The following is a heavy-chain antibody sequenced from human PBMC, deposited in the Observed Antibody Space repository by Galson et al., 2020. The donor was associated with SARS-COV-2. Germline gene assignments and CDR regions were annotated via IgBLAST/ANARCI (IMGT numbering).Heavy chain of an antibody. CDR1: GFTFSSFA. D-gene: IGHD3-22*01. J-gene: IGHJ6*02. V-gene: IGHV3-30-3*01. CDR3: ARDMGSGIVAPHKYYDYGMDV. CDR2: VSYDETNK. Sequence: GESLKISCVGSGFTFSSFAMHWVRQAPGKGLEWVAVVSYDETNKNYADSVQGRFILSRDNSKNRLYLQMSSLRPEDTALYYCARDMGSGIVAPHKYYDYGMDVWGQGTTVTVSS.